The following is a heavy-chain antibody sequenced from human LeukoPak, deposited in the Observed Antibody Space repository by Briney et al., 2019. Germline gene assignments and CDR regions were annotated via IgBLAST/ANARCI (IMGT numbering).Heavy chain of an antibody. CDR1: GFTFSSYS. CDR2: ISSSSSYI. V-gene: IGHV3-21*01. CDR3: ARERGGAPDY. D-gene: IGHD1-26*01. J-gene: IGHJ4*02. Sequence: GGSLRLSCAASGFTFSSYSMNWVRQAPGKGLEWVSSISSSSSYIYYADSVKGRFTISRDNAKNSLYLQMNSLRAEATAVYYCARERGGAPDYWGQGTLVTVSS.